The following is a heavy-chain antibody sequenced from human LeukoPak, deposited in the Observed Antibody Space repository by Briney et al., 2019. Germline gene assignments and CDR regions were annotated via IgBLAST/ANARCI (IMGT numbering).Heavy chain of an antibody. CDR2: INPNSGGT. CDR3: ARDDYVWGSYRYRFHDAFDI. J-gene: IGHJ3*02. Sequence: ASVKVSCKASGYTFTGYYMHWVRQAPGQGLEWMGGINPNSGGTNYAQKLQGRVTMTTDTSTSTAYMELRSLRSDDTAVYYCARDDYVWGSYRYRFHDAFDIWGQGTMVTVSS. V-gene: IGHV1-2*02. CDR1: GYTFTGYY. D-gene: IGHD3-16*02.